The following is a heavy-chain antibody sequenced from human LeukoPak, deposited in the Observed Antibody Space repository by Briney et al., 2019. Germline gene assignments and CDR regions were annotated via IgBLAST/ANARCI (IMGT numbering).Heavy chain of an antibody. CDR2: IIPIFGTA. D-gene: IGHD3-22*01. Sequence: SVKVSCKASGGTFSSYAISWVRQAPGQGLEWMGGIIPIFGTANYAQKFQGRVTITTDESTSTAYMELSSLRSEDTAVYYCARDSTGGRYYYDSSGYPSYFDYWGQGTLVTVSS. V-gene: IGHV1-69*05. J-gene: IGHJ4*02. CDR3: ARDSTGGRYYYDSSGYPSYFDY. CDR1: GGTFSSYA.